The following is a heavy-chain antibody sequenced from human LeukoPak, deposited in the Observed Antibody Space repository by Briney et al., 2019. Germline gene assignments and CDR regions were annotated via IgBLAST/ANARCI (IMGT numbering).Heavy chain of an antibody. CDR3: ARLIAVGNYFDY. CDR1: GGSISSGDYY. D-gene: IGHD6-19*01. CDR2: IYYSGST. V-gene: IGHV4-30-4*01. Sequence: SETLSLTCTVSGGSISSGDYYWSWIRQPPGKGLEWIGYIYYSGSTYYNPSLKSRVTISVDTSKNQFSLKLSSVTAADTAVYYCARLIAVGNYFDYWGQGTLVTVSS. J-gene: IGHJ4*02.